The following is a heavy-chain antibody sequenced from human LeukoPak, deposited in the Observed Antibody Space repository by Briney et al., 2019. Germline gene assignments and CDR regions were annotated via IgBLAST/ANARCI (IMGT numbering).Heavy chain of an antibody. Sequence: ASVKVSCKTSGYIFTNYGVSWVRQAPGQGLEWMGWINVYNGHTIYAQEFQGRVTLTTDTSTSTAHMDLRSLRSDDTAVYYCVRDSDHAPDYWGQGTLVTASS. V-gene: IGHV1-18*01. J-gene: IGHJ4*02. D-gene: IGHD3-10*01. CDR3: VRDSDHAPDY. CDR1: GYIFTNYG. CDR2: INVYNGHT.